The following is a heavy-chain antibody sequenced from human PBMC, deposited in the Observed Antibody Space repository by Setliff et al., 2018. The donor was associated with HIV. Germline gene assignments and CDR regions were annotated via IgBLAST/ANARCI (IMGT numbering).Heavy chain of an antibody. D-gene: IGHD3-3*01. J-gene: IGHJ4*02. Sequence: GGSLRLSCAASGFTVSSHYMSWVRQAPGKGLEWVSTLYSDGSTYHADSVKGRFTLSRDTSKNTLFLQMNSLRPEDAAVYYCARVRLYNTALDYWGQGTLVTVSS. CDR3: ARVRLYNTALDY. V-gene: IGHV3-66*02. CDR1: GFTVSSHY. CDR2: LYSDGST.